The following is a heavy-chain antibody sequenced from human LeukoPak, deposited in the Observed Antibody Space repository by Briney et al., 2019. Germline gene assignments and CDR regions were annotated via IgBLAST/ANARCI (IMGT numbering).Heavy chain of an antibody. D-gene: IGHD6-19*01. CDR2: ISYDGSNK. CDR3: AKDLASSGWLGAFDI. V-gene: IGHV3-30*18. J-gene: IGHJ3*02. CDR1: GFTFSSYG. Sequence: GGSLRLSCAASGFTFSSYGMHWVRQAPGKGLEWVAVISYDGSNKYYADSVKGRFTISRDNSKNTLDLQMNSLRAEDTAVYYCAKDLASSGWLGAFDIWGQGTMVTVSS.